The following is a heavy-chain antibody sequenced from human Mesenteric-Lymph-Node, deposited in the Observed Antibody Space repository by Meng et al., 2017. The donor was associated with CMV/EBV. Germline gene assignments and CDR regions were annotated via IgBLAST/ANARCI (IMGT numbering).Heavy chain of an antibody. J-gene: IGHJ4*02. CDR2: INHNGGT. D-gene: IGHD4-11*01. V-gene: IGHV4-39*07. CDR3: ARMRSPVTTILDF. Sequence: VSGGSISSSSYYWGWIRQPPGKGLEWIGEINHNGGTNTNPTLRGRVSISVDTSKNQLSLKLRFVTAADSAVYYCARMRSPVTTILDFWGQGSLVTVSS. CDR1: GGSISSSSYY.